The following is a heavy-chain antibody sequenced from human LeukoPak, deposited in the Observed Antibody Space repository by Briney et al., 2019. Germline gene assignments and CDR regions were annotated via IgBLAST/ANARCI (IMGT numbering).Heavy chain of an antibody. CDR2: IYYSGST. J-gene: IGHJ5*02. V-gene: IGHV4-59*06. CDR1: GGSISSYY. CDR3: ARDSGYYDSSGYT. Sequence: SETLSLTCTVSGGSISSYYWSWIRQHPGKGLEWIGYIYYSGSTYYNPSLKSRVTISVDTSKNQFSLKLSSVTAADTAVYYCARDSGYYDSSGYTWGQGTLVTVSS. D-gene: IGHD3-22*01.